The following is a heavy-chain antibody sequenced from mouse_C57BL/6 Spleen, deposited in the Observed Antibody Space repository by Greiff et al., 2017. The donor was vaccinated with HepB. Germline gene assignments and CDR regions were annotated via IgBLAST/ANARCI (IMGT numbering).Heavy chain of an antibody. CDR3: ARGPTAQATLTPFAY. J-gene: IGHJ3*01. CDR2: ISSGSSTI. V-gene: IGHV5-17*01. CDR1: GFTFSDYG. D-gene: IGHD3-2*02. Sequence: EVKLQESGGGLVKPGGSLKLSCAASGFTFSDYGMHWVRQAPEKGLEWVAYISSGSSTIYYADTVKGRFTISRDNAKNTLFLQMTSLRSEDTAMYYCARGPTAQATLTPFAYWGQGTLVTVSA.